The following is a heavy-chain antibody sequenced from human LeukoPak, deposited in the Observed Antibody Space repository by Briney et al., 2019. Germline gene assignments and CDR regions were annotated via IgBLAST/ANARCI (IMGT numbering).Heavy chain of an antibody. J-gene: IGHJ6*03. Sequence: SQTLSLTCTVSGGSISSGDYYWSWIRQPPGKGLEWIGYIYYSGSTYYIPSLKSRVTISVDTSKNQFSLKLSSVTAADTAVYYCARVRRGSYYMDVWGKGTTVTVSS. V-gene: IGHV4-30-4*08. CDR3: ARVRRGSYYMDV. CDR2: IYYSGST. CDR1: GGSISSGDYY. D-gene: IGHD3-10*01.